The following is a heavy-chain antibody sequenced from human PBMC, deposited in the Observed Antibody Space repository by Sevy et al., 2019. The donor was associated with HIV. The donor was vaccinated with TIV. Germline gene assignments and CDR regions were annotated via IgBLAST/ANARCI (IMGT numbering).Heavy chain of an antibody. D-gene: IGHD3-22*01. CDR2: ISGGGGNT. CDR1: GFTLSSHS. J-gene: IGHJ6*02. V-gene: IGHV3-64*01. Sequence: GGSLRLSCAVSGFTLSSHSMNWVRQAPGKGLEYVSAISGGGGNTYYGTSVKGRFTVSRDNAKNTLYLQMGSLRAEDMAVYFCARKYHDTSGYPRYSMDVWGQGTTVTVSS. CDR3: ARKYHDTSGYPRYSMDV.